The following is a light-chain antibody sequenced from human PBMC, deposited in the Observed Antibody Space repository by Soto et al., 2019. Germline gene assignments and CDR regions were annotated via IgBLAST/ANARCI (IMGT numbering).Light chain of an antibody. V-gene: IGKV3D-20*02. J-gene: IGKJ3*01. CDR2: GAS. Sequence: EIVLTQSPGTLSLSPGERATLSCRASQSVSSSYLAWYQQKPGQAPRLLIYGASSRATGIPDRFSGSGSGTDFTLTISSLEPEDFAVYYCQQRSNWQRFTFGPGTKVDIK. CDR3: QQRSNWQRFT. CDR1: QSVSSSY.